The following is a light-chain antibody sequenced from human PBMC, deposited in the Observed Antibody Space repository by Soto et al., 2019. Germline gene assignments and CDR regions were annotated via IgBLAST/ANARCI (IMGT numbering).Light chain of an antibody. J-gene: IGKJ4*01. CDR2: DAS. V-gene: IGKV3-11*01. CDR1: QSVSRY. Sequence: EIVFTQPAATLTLSPGERDTLSCRARQSVSRYSLASYQPKPGQAPRLLIYDASNRATGIPDRFSGSGSGTEFTLTISSLEPEDFAVYYCQQRSNWPPSLTFGGGTKVDI. CDR3: QQRSNWPPSLT.